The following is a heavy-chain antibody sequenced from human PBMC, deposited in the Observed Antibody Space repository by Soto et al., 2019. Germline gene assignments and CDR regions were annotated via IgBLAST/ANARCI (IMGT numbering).Heavy chain of an antibody. Sequence: GGSLRLSCTASGFTFSSYGMHWVRQAPGKGLEWVAVIWYDGSNKYYADSVKGRFTISRDNSKNTLYLQMNSLRAEDTAVYYCARERPSGYSYGRTDLDYWGQGTLVTVSS. CDR1: GFTFSSYG. J-gene: IGHJ4*02. CDR2: IWYDGSNK. D-gene: IGHD5-18*01. CDR3: ARERPSGYSYGRTDLDY. V-gene: IGHV3-33*01.